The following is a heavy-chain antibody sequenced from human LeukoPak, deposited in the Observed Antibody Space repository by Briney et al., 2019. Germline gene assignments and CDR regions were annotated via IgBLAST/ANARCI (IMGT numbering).Heavy chain of an antibody. D-gene: IGHD3-22*01. CDR2: ISAYNGNT. CDR3: ARDGDYYDSSRYPGIGAFDI. V-gene: IGHV1-18*01. CDR1: GYTFTSYG. Sequence: GASVKVSCKASGYTFTSYGISWVRQAPGQGLEWMGWISAYNGNTNYAQKLQCRVTMTTDTSTSTAYMELRSLRSDDTAVYYCARDGDYYDSSRYPGIGAFDIWGQGTMVTVSS. J-gene: IGHJ3*02.